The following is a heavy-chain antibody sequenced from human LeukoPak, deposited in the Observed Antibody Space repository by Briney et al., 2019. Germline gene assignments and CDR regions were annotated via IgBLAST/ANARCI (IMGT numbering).Heavy chain of an antibody. CDR3: AKGALLWFGELFYYYYYYMDV. D-gene: IGHD3-10*01. CDR1: GFTFSSYA. Sequence: TGGSLRLSCAASGFTFSSYAMTWVRQAPGKGLEWVSAISASGGSTYYADSVKGRFTISRDNSKNTLYLQMNSLRAEDTAVYFCAKGALLWFGELFYYYYYYMDVWGKGTTVTVSS. V-gene: IGHV3-23*01. J-gene: IGHJ6*03. CDR2: ISASGGST.